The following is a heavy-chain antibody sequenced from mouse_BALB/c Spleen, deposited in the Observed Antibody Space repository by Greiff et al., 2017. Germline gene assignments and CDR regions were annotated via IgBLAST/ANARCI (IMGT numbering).Heavy chain of an antibody. CDR3: ARSMVTTVVATPY. V-gene: IGHV1-69*02. Sequence: QVQLQQPGAELVKPGASVKLSCKASGYTFTSYWMHWVKQRPGQGLEWIGEIDPSDSYTNYNQKFKGKATLTVDKSSSTAYMQLSSLTSEDSAVYYCARSMVTTVVATPYCGQGTTLTVSS. D-gene: IGHD1-1*01. CDR2: IDPSDSYT. J-gene: IGHJ2*01. CDR1: GYTFTSYW.